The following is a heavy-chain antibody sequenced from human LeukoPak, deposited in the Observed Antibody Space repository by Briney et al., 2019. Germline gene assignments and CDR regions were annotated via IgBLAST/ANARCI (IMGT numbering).Heavy chain of an antibody. CDR2: IYYSGST. Sequence: SETLSLTCTVSGGSISSYYWSWIRQPPGKGLEWIGYIYYSGSTNYNPSLKSRVTISVDTSKNQFSLKLSSVTAADTGVYYCARSIPLNIAFDIWGQGTMATVSS. V-gene: IGHV4-59*01. CDR3: ARSIPLNIAFDI. J-gene: IGHJ3*02. CDR1: GGSISSYY. D-gene: IGHD2-21*01.